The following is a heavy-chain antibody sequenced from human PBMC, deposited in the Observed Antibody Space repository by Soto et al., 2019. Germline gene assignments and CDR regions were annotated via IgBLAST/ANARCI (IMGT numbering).Heavy chain of an antibody. V-gene: IGHV3-74*03. CDR3: VRDMQLWRLDS. J-gene: IGHJ4*02. CDR2: INTDGSVA. Sequence: EVQLVESGGGLVQPGESLRLSCAASGLTFRSYWMHWVRQAPGKGLVWVSRINTDGSVAMYVDSVKGRFTISRDNAKNTLFLHMTSLRAEDTAVDYCVRDMQLWRLDSWGKGTLVTVSS. CDR1: GLTFRSYW. D-gene: IGHD2-21*01.